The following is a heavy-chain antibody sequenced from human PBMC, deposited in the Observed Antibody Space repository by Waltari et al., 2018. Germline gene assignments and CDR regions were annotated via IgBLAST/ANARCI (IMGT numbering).Heavy chain of an antibody. J-gene: IGHJ3*02. CDR3: ARVGVGATTHAFDI. CDR2: SSSSSSYI. CDR1: GFTFSSYS. V-gene: IGHV3-21*01. D-gene: IGHD1-26*01. Sequence: EVQLVESGGGLVKPGGSLRLSCAASGFTFSSYSMNWVRQAPGKGQEWVSSSSSSSSYIDYADSVKGRFTISRDNAKNSLYLQMNSLRAEDTAVYYCARVGVGATTHAFDIWGQGTMVTVSS.